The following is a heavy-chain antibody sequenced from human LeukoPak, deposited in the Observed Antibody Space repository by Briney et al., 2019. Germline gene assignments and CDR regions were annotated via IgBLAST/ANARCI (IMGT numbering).Heavy chain of an antibody. V-gene: IGHV3-11*01. Sequence: NSGGSLRLSCAASGFTFSDYYMSWIRQAPGKGLEWVSYISSSGSTIYYADSVKGRFTVSRDNAKNSLYLQMNSLRAEDTAVYYCARVLRGSYYSDYWGQETLVTVSS. CDR3: ARVLRGSYYSDY. CDR1: GFTFSDYY. CDR2: ISSSGSTI. J-gene: IGHJ4*02. D-gene: IGHD1-26*01.